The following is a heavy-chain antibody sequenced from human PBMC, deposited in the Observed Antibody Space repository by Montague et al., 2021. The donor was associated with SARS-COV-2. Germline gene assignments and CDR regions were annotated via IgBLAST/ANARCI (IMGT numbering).Heavy chain of an antibody. CDR2: TYSRSKWYS. J-gene: IGHJ4*02. Sequence: CAISGDSVSSNSAAWNWIRQSPSRGLEWLGRTYSRSKWYSEYAFSVKGRITINADTSTNQFSLQVNSVTPEDTAIYYCTRSWGWKEPHYYFDHWGQGTLVIVSS. CDR3: TRSWGWKEPHYYFDH. CDR1: GDSVSSNSAA. V-gene: IGHV6-1*01. D-gene: IGHD1-14*01.